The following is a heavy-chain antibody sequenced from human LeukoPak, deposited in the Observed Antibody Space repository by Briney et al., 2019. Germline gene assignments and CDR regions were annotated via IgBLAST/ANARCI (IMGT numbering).Heavy chain of an antibody. Sequence: LAGGSLRLSCAASGFTFSSYWMHWVRQVPGKGLVWVARINEHGSITDYADSVKDRFTVSRDNPWNTLYLQMNSLRAEDTAVYYCARDVAGSGSLWGQGTLITVSS. J-gene: IGHJ4*02. D-gene: IGHD3-10*01. CDR3: ARDVAGSGSL. CDR2: INEHGSIT. CDR1: GFTFSSYW. V-gene: IGHV3-74*01.